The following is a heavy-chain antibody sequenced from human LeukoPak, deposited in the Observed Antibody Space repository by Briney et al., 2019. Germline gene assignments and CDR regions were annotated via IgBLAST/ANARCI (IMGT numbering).Heavy chain of an antibody. Sequence: GASVKVSCKASGYTFTSYYMHWVRQAPGQGLGWMGIINPSGGSTSYAQKFQGRVTMTRDMSTRTVYMELSSLRSEDTAVYYCARAGGDTAMVRLVYWGQGTLVTVSS. V-gene: IGHV1-46*01. CDR1: GYTFTSYY. CDR2: INPSGGST. CDR3: ARAGGDTAMVRLVY. J-gene: IGHJ4*02. D-gene: IGHD5-18*01.